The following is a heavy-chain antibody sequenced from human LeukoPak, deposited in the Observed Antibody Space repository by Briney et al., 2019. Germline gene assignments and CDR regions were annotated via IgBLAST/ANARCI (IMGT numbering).Heavy chain of an antibody. V-gene: IGHV5-51*01. D-gene: IGHD3-3*01. CDR2: IYPGDSDT. Sequence: PGESLKISCKGSGYSFTSYWIGWVRQMPGKGLEWMGIIYPGDSDTRYSPSFQGQVTISADKSISTAYLQWSSLKASDTAMYYCARPMYYDFWSGYYSEYYFDYWGQGTLVTVSS. CDR1: GYSFTSYW. CDR3: ARPMYYDFWSGYYSEYYFDY. J-gene: IGHJ4*02.